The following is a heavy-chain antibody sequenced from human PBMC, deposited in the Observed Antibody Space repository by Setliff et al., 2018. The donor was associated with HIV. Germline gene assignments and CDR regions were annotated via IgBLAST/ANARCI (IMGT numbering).Heavy chain of an antibody. J-gene: IGHJ3*02. CDR1: DGDLSGDS. D-gene: IGHD6-19*01. CDR3: ARDGAGITVAGLRNAFDI. V-gene: IGHV4-34*01. CDR2: ISHSGNT. Sequence: PSETLSLTCDVADGDLSGDSWSWIRQPPGKGLQWIGEISHSGNTTYNPSLSSRVTISVDTSKNQFYLKLSSVTAADTAVYYCARDGAGITVAGLRNAFDIWGQGTKVTVSS.